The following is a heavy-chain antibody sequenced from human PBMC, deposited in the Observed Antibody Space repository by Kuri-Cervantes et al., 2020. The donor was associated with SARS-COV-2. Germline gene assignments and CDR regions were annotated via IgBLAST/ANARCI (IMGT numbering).Heavy chain of an antibody. V-gene: IGHV4-59*12. CDR1: GGSISSYY. Sequence: ESLRLSCTVSGGSISSYYWSWIRQPPGKGLEWIGYIYYSGSTNYNPSLKSRVTISVDTSKNQFSLKLSSVTAADTAVYYCARLYSSGWYVEYFQHWGQGTLVTVSS. CDR2: IYYSGST. J-gene: IGHJ1*01. CDR3: ARLYSSGWYVEYFQH. D-gene: IGHD6-19*01.